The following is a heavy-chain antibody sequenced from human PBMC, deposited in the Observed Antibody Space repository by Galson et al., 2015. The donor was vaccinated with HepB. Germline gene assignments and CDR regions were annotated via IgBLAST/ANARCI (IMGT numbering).Heavy chain of an antibody. CDR3: AKAYTYSSGYFDY. V-gene: IGHV3-30*18. CDR2: VSHDGGNK. CDR1: GFTFDAYD. J-gene: IGHJ4*02. D-gene: IGHD5-18*01. Sequence: SLRLSCAASGFTFDAYDIHWVRQSPGKGLEWVAVVSHDGGNKYYADSVQGRFTISRDSSENTVYLHTNSLRAEDTAVYYCAKAYTYSSGYFDYWGQGTLVTVSS.